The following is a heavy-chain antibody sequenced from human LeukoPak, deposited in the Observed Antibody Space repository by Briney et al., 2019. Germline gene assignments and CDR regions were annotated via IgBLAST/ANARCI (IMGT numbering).Heavy chain of an antibody. CDR1: GDSVSSNSAA. CDR2: TYYRSKWYN. Sequence: SQTLSLTCAISGDSVSSNSAAWNWIRQSPSRGLEWLGRTYYRSKWYNDYAVSVKSRITINPDTSKNQSSLRLNSVTPEDTAVYYCARAGAVAGNNFGGWFDPWGQGTLVTVSS. CDR3: ARAGAVAGNNFGGWFDP. V-gene: IGHV6-1*01. J-gene: IGHJ5*02. D-gene: IGHD6-19*01.